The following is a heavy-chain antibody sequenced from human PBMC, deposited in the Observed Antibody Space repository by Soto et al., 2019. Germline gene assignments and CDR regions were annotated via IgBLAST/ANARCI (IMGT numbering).Heavy chain of an antibody. V-gene: IGHV6-1*01. CDR3: ARSIAAAATYNWFDH. J-gene: IGHJ5*02. D-gene: IGHD6-13*01. CDR2: TYYRSKWYN. Sequence: SQTLSLTCAISGDSVSSNSAAWNWIRQSPSRGLEWLGRTYYRSKWYNDYAVSVKSRITINPDTSRNQFPLQVNSVTPDDTAVYYCARSIAAAATYNWFDHWGQGTLVTVSS. CDR1: GDSVSSNSAA.